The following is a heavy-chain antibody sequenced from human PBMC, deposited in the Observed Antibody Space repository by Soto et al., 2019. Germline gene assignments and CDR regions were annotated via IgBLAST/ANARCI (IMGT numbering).Heavy chain of an antibody. Sequence: SETLSLTCTVTGGSISSYYWSWIRQPPGKGLEWIGYIYYSGSTNYNPSLKSRVTISVDTSKNQFSLKLSSVTAADTAVYYCAREVGDFWSGYYGNYYYYGMDVWGQGTTVT. D-gene: IGHD3-3*01. CDR1: GGSISSYY. CDR3: AREVGDFWSGYYGNYYYYGMDV. V-gene: IGHV4-59*01. J-gene: IGHJ6*02. CDR2: IYYSGST.